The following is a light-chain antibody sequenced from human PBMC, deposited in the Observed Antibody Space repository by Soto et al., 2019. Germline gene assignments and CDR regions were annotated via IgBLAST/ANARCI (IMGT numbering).Light chain of an antibody. CDR3: SSYAGSSTWV. V-gene: IGLV2-8*01. CDR1: SSDVGGYNY. J-gene: IGLJ2*01. CDR2: EVS. Sequence: QSAPTQPPSASGSPGQSATISCTGTSSDVGGYNYVSWYQQYPGKAPKLMIYEVSKRPSGVPGRFSGSESGNTASLTVSGLQAEDEADYDCSSYAGSSTWVFGGGTKLTVL.